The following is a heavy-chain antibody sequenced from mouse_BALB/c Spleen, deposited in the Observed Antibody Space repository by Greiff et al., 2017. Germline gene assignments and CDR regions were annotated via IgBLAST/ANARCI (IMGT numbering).Heavy chain of an antibody. CDR2: INPSNGRT. D-gene: IGHD2-10*02. J-gene: IGHJ2*01. CDR3: ARGYGNYYFDN. V-gene: IGHV1S81*02. Sequence: QVQLQQPGAELVKPGASVKLSCKASGYTFTSYWMHWVKQRPGQGLEWIGEINPSNGRTNYNEKFKSKATLTVDKSSSTAYMQLSSLTSEDSAVYYCARGYGNYYFDNWGQGTTLTVSS. CDR1: GYTFTSYW.